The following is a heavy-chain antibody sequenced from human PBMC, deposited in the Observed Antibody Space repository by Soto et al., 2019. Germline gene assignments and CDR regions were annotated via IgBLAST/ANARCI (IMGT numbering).Heavy chain of an antibody. CDR2: IYYSGRT. Sequence: QVQLQESGPGLVKPSQTLSLTCTVSGGSISSGGYFWSWVRQHPGKGLEWIGNIYYSGRTYYNPSHKSRVTISVDTSKNQFSLKLSSVTAADTAVYYCARFARDENPKVGSWYYFDYWGQGTRVTVSS. J-gene: IGHJ4*02. CDR3: ARFARDENPKVGSWYYFDY. D-gene: IGHD6-13*01. V-gene: IGHV4-31*03. CDR1: GGSISSGGYF.